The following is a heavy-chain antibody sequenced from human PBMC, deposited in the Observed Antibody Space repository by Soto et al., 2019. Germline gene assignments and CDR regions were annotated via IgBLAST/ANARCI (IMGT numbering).Heavy chain of an antibody. CDR2: IWYDGSNK. J-gene: IGHJ6*02. CDR1: GFTFSSYG. D-gene: IGHD6-6*01. CDR3: ATDRGGQLVRAYYYYGMDV. V-gene: IGHV3-33*01. Sequence: GSLRLSFAASGFTFSSYGMHWVRQAPGKGLEWVAVIWYDGSNKYYADSVKGRFTISRDNSKNTLYLQMNSLRAEDTAVYYCATDRGGQLVRAYYYYGMDVWGQGTTVTVSS.